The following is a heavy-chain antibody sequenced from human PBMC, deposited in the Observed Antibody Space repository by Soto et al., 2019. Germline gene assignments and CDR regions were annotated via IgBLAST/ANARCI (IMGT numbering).Heavy chain of an antibody. V-gene: IGHV4-59*01. CDR3: ARTRGWYYAFDV. J-gene: IGHJ3*01. CDR1: GGSIRSYY. CDR2: IYYNGST. D-gene: IGHD6-19*01. Sequence: QDQLQESGPGLVQPSETLSLTCTVSGGSIRSYYWNWVRQPPGKGLEWIGHIYYNGSTNYNPSLKSRVTILVDTSKKQFSLKLTSVTAADTAIYYCARTRGWYYAFDVWGQGTMVTVSS.